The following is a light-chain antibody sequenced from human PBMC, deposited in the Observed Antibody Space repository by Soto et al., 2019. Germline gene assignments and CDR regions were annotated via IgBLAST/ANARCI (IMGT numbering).Light chain of an antibody. CDR2: GAS. Sequence: EIVLTQSPGTLPLSPGERATLSCRASQSVSSSYLAWYQQKPGQAPRLLIYGASSRATGIPDRFSGSGSGTAFPPTISRLEPEDFAVYYWHQYGTSQWTFGQGTKVDTK. V-gene: IGKV3-20*01. J-gene: IGKJ1*01. CDR1: QSVSSSY. CDR3: HQYGTSQWT.